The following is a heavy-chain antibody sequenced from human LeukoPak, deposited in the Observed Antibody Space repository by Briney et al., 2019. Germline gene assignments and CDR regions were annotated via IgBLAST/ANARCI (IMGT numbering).Heavy chain of an antibody. V-gene: IGHV1-2*02. CDR1: GYTFTGYY. CDR2: INPNSGGT. CDR3: ARELLPHYYYGMDV. Sequence: ASVKVSCKVSGYTFTGYYMHWVRQAPGQGLEWMGWINPNSGGTNYAQKFQGRVTMTRDTSISTAYMELSRLRSDDTAVYYCARELLPHYYYGMDVWGQGTTVTVSS. J-gene: IGHJ6*02.